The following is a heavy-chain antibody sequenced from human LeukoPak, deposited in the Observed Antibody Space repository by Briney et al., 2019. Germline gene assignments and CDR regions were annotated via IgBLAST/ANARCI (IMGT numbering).Heavy chain of an antibody. CDR3: AKSEYSSSVGYFDL. V-gene: IGHV3-23*01. CDR2: VHGSGAGA. Sequence: GGSLRLSCKGSGFTFNLYAMMWVRQTPGKGLEWISAVHGSGAGARYADSVEGRFTISRDNSKNTLYLQMNSLRAEDTAVYYCAKSEYSSSVGYFDLWGRGTLVTVSS. CDR1: GFTFNLYA. J-gene: IGHJ2*01. D-gene: IGHD6-6*01.